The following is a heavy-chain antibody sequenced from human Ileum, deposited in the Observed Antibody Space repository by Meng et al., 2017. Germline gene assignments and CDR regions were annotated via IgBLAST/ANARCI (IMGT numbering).Heavy chain of an antibody. D-gene: IGHD1-14*01. CDR2: INSDGSST. CDR1: GFTFSSYW. J-gene: IGHJ4*02. Sequence: GESLKISCAASGFTFSSYWMHWVRQAPGKGLVWVSRINSDGSSTTYADSVKGRFTISRDNAKNTLYLQMSSLEADDTAVYYCATNINVAAARYYFDSWGQGTMVTVSS. V-gene: IGHV3-74*03. CDR3: ATNINVAAARYYFDS.